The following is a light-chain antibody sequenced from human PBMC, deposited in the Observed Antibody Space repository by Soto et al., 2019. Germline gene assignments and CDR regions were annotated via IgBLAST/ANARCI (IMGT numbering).Light chain of an antibody. CDR2: EGS. CDR1: ISDIGTYNL. V-gene: IGLV2-14*02. Sequence: QSALTQPASVSGSPGQSITISCTGSISDIGTYNLVSWFQQHPGKAPKLIIYEGSKRPSGVSNRFSGSKSGNTASLTISGLQAEDEADYYCSSYTSSSTLVVFGTGTKLNVL. J-gene: IGLJ1*01. CDR3: SSYTSSSTLVV.